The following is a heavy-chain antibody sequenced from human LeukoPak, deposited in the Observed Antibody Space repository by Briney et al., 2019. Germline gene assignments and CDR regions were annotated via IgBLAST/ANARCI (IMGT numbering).Heavy chain of an antibody. D-gene: IGHD3-22*01. J-gene: IGHJ4*02. CDR2: INHSGST. CDR1: GVSFSGYY. Sequence: SETLSLTCAVYGVSFSGYYWSWIRQPPGKGLEWIGEINHSGSTNYNPSLKSRVTISVDTSKNQFSLKLSSVTAADTAVYYCARRRFLNYYDSSGHTGYFDYWGQGTLVTVSS. V-gene: IGHV4-34*01. CDR3: ARRRFLNYYDSSGHTGYFDY.